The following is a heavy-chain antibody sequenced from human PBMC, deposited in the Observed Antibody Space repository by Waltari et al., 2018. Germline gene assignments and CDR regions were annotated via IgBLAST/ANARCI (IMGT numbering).Heavy chain of an antibody. CDR3: ARDNPVVATIGFDAFDI. D-gene: IGHD5-12*01. J-gene: IGHJ3*02. CDR1: GGTFSSYA. Sequence: QVQLVQSGAEVKKPGSSVKVSCKASGGTFSSYAISWVRQAPGQGLEWMGGIIPIFGTANYAQKVQGRVTITTDESTSTAYMELSSLRSEDTAVYYCARDNPVVATIGFDAFDIWGQGTMVTVSS. V-gene: IGHV1-69*05. CDR2: IIPIFGTA.